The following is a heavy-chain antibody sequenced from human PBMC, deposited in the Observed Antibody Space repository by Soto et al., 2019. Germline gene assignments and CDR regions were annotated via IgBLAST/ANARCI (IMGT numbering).Heavy chain of an antibody. CDR1: GFSFSSYA. V-gene: IGHV3-23*01. CDR2: ISGSGAYT. Sequence: PGGSLRLSCAASGFSFSSYAMSWVRQAPGKGLEWVSSISGSGAYTYYPDSVKGRFSISRDNSKKTLFLQMNSLRAEDSAVYYCAKNIADYDSGCFRWLDPWGQISLVAVS. J-gene: IGHJ5*02. D-gene: IGHD3-16*01. CDR3: AKNIADYDSGCFRWLDP.